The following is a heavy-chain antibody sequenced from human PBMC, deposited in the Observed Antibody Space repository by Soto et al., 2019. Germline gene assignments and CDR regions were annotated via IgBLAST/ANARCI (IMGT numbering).Heavy chain of an antibody. CDR2: IYYSGST. V-gene: IGHV4-39*01. Sequence: SETLSLTCTVSGGSISSSSYYWGWIRQPPGKGLEWIGSIYYSGSTYHNPSLKSRVTISVDTSKNQFSLKLSSVTAADTAVYYCARGIAAAGTSHRREDAFDIWGQGTMVTVSS. CDR1: GGSISSSSYY. J-gene: IGHJ3*02. D-gene: IGHD6-13*01. CDR3: ARGIAAAGTSHRREDAFDI.